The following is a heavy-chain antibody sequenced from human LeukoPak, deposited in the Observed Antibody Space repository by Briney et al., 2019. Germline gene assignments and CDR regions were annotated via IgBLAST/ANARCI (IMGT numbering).Heavy chain of an antibody. Sequence: SETLSLTCAVYGGSFSGYYWSWIRQPPGRGLEWIGEINHSGSINYNPSLKSRVTISVDTSKNQFSLRLSSVSAADTALYFCARRAGLHSLDYWDQGTLVTVSS. J-gene: IGHJ4*02. D-gene: IGHD5/OR15-5a*01. CDR1: GGSFSGYY. V-gene: IGHV4-34*01. CDR3: ARRAGLHSLDY. CDR2: INHSGSI.